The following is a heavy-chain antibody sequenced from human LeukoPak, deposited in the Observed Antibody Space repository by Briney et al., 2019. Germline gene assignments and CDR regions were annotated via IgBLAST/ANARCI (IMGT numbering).Heavy chain of an antibody. CDR2: LGGNSSHT. V-gene: IGHV3-23*01. CDR1: GFTFSDYA. J-gene: IGHJ4*02. D-gene: IGHD2-21*02. Sequence: PGASLRLSCAASGFTFSDYAMNWVRQAPRKGPEWLSSLGGNSSHTKSADFVKGRFTISRDNSKNMLYLQMNSLRAEDTAVYYCARAMAYCGDDCYERGYYFDYWGQGTQVTVSS. CDR3: ARAMAYCGDDCYERGYYFDY.